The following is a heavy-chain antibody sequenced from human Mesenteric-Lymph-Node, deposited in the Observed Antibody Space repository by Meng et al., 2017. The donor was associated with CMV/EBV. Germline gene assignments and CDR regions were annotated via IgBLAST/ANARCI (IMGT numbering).Heavy chain of an antibody. V-gene: IGHV3-21*01. D-gene: IGHD3-3*01. J-gene: IGHJ6*02. CDR2: ISSSSSYI. CDR3: AKDRGLITIRGWGMDV. CDR1: GFTFSSYS. Sequence: GGSLRLSCAASGFTFSSYSMNWVRQAPGKGLEWVSSISSSSSYIYYADSVKGRFTISRDNFKNMVYLQMDGLRPEDTAMYYCAKDRGLITIRGWGMDVWGQGTTVTVSS.